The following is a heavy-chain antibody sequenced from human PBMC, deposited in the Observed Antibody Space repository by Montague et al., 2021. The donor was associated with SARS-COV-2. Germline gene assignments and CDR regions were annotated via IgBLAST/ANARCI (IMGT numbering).Heavy chain of an antibody. CDR2: IYYSGST. Sequence: SETLSLTCTVSGGSMRDYYWSWIRQPPGEGLGWIGYIYYSGSTXXXPSXNRRVTLSLDTSKNQFSLNLRSATAADTAFYYCARVHYYTGYVDSWGQGTLVSVSS. CDR1: GGSMRDYY. J-gene: IGHJ4*02. D-gene: IGHD3-22*01. CDR3: ARVHYYTGYVDS. V-gene: IGHV4-59*01.